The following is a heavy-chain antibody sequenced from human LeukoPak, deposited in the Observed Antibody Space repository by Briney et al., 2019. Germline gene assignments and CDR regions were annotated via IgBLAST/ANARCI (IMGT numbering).Heavy chain of an antibody. CDR2: IWYDGSNK. V-gene: IGHV3-33*01. CDR1: GFTFSSYD. J-gene: IGHJ4*02. Sequence: GGFLRLSCAVSGFTFSSYDMHCVREAPGKGREWVVVIWYDGSNKYYADSVKGRFTISRDNSKNTLYLQMNSLRAEDTAVYYCARHYYDSSGYYYLDYWGQGTLVTVSS. D-gene: IGHD3-22*01. CDR3: ARHYYDSSGYYYLDY.